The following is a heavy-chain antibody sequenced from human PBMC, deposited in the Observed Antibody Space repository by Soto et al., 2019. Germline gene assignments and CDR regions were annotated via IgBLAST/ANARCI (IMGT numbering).Heavy chain of an antibody. CDR2: IYNIGST. J-gene: IGHJ4*02. CDR1: GGSIGGYY. V-gene: IGHV4-59*08. Sequence: SETLSLTCTVTGGSIGGYYWSWIRQPPGKGLEWIGYIYNIGSTYYNPSLKSRVTISIDRSKNQFSLNLRSVTAADTAVYYCASMGYHYGSGSYPLDYWGQGTLVTVSS. D-gene: IGHD3-10*01. CDR3: ASMGYHYGSGSYPLDY.